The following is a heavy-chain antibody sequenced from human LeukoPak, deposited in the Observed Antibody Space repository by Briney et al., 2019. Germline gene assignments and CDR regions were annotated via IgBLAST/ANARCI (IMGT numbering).Heavy chain of an antibody. Sequence: GGSLRLSCAASGFTFSSYGMNWVRQAPGKGLEWVSSISSSSSYIYYADSVKGRFTISRDKAKNSLYLQMNSLRAEDTAIYYCAREGMVATFDYWGQGTLVTVSS. CDR1: GFTFSSYG. CDR3: AREGMVATFDY. D-gene: IGHD5-12*01. CDR2: ISSSSSYI. J-gene: IGHJ4*02. V-gene: IGHV3-21*01.